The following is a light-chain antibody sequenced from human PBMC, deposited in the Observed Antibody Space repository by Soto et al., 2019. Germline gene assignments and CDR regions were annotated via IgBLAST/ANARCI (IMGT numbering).Light chain of an antibody. CDR2: GAS. V-gene: IGKV3-20*01. CDR3: HQYGSSPGT. J-gene: IGKJ4*01. Sequence: EIVLTQSPGAVSLSPGEGATLSCKASQSVSSNYLAWYQQKPGQAPRLLIHGASGRATGIPDRFSGSGSGTDFTLTISRLEPEDFAVYHCHQYGSSPGTFGGGTKVDI. CDR1: QSVSSNY.